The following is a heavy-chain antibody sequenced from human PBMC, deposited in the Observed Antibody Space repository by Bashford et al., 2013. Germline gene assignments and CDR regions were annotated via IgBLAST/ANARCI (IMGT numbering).Heavy chain of an antibody. V-gene: IGHV1-2*02. CDR1: GFTLTGYY. J-gene: IGHJ4*02. CDR3: ARPYYYDSSGYYLDY. D-gene: IGHD3-22*01. CDR2: LTPNSGAT. Sequence: VASVKVSCKTSGFTLTGYYIYWVRQAPGQGLEWMGSLTPNSGATFCAQKFQGRVTLTWDTSISTAYMELNRLRSDDTAVYYCARPYYYDSSGYYLDYWGQGTLVTVSS.